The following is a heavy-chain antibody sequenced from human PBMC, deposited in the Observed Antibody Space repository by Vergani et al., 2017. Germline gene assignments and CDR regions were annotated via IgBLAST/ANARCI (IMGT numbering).Heavy chain of an antibody. D-gene: IGHD6-13*01. Sequence: QVQLVESGGGVVQPGRSLRLSCAASGFTFSSYGMHWVRQAPGKGLEGVAVISYDGINKYYADSVKGRFTISRDNSKNTLYLQMNSLRAEDTAVYYCAKEEWGIAAAGATPGFYMDVWGKGTTVTVSS. V-gene: IGHV3-30*18. J-gene: IGHJ6*03. CDR1: GFTFSSYG. CDR2: ISYDGINK. CDR3: AKEEWGIAAAGATPGFYMDV.